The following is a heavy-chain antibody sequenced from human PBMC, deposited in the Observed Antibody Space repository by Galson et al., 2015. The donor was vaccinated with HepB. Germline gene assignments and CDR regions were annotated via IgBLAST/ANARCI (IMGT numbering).Heavy chain of an antibody. CDR2: IRYDGSNK. J-gene: IGHJ6*03. D-gene: IGHD3-3*01. CDR1: GFTFSSYG. Sequence: SLRLSCAASGFTFSSYGMHWVRQAPGKGLEWVAVIRYDGSNKYYADSVKGRFTISRDNSKNTLYLQMNSLRAEDTAVYYCARGPSGYDFWSGYYWGAPEPYYYDSIDVWGKGTTVTVSS. V-gene: IGHV3-33*08. CDR3: ARGPSGYDFWSGYYWGAPEPYYYDSIDV.